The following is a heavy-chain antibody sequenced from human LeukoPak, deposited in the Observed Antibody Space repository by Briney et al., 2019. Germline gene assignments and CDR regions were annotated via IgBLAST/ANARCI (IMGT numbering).Heavy chain of an antibody. CDR2: ISHSLSSI. CDR1: GFTFSNYL. V-gene: IGHV3-23*01. CDR3: AMALDY. Sequence: GGSLRLSCVASGFTFSNYLMNWVRHAPGKALEWVSGISHSLSSIYYADSVKSRFTISRDNSKASLYLQMDRLRVEDTAVYYCAMALDYWGQGTLVTVSS. J-gene: IGHJ4*02.